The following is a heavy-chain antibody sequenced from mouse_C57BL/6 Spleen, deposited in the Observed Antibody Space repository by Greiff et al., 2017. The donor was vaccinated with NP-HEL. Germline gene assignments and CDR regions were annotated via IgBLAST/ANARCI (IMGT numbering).Heavy chain of an antibody. CDR2: IHPNSGST. CDR1: GYTFTSYW. J-gene: IGHJ3*01. V-gene: IGHV1-64*01. D-gene: IGHD3-2*02. CDR3: ARGHSSGYGDAY. Sequence: VQLQQSGAELVKPGASVKLSCKASGYTFTSYWMHWVKQRPGQGLEWIGMIHPNSGSTNYNEKFKSKATLTVDKSSSTAYMQLSSLTSEDSAVYYCARGHSSGYGDAYWGQGTLVTVSA.